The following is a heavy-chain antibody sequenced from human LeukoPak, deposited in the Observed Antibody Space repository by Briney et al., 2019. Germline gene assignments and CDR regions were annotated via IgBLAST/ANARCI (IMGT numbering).Heavy chain of an antibody. CDR2: ISYDGSNK. D-gene: IGHD6-19*01. CDR3: AKDSRYSSGWYLAHGENGFDY. J-gene: IGHJ4*02. CDR1: GFTFSSYG. V-gene: IGHV3-30*18. Sequence: GRSLRLSCAASGFTFSSYGMHWVRQAPGKGLEWVAVISYDGSNKYYADSVKGRFTISRDNSKNTLYLQMNSLRAEDTAVCYCAKDSRYSSGWYLAHGENGFDYWGQGTLVTVSS.